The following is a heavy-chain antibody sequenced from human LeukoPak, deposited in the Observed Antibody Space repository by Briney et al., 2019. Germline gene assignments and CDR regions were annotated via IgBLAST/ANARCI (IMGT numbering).Heavy chain of an antibody. D-gene: IGHD5-24*01. J-gene: IGHJ4*02. Sequence: GASVKVSCKASGYIFTSYAMHWVRQAPGQGLEWMGWITPSGGTNYPQKFQGRVAITRDTSISTAYMDLSRLTSDDTAVYYCARDRYGDGFAHFDYWGQGALVTVSS. CDR2: ITPSGGT. CDR1: GYIFTSYA. CDR3: ARDRYGDGFAHFDY. V-gene: IGHV1-2*02.